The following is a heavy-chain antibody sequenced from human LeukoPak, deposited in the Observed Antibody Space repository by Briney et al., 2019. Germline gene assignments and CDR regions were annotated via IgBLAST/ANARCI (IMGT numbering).Heavy chain of an antibody. CDR3: ATYYYDSGGLHFHH. CDR1: GFTFVSYG. D-gene: IGHD3-22*01. CDR2: ISSNGGRT. J-gene: IGHJ1*01. Sequence: GGSLRLSCAASGFTFVSYGMHWVRQAPGKGLEYVSAISSNGGRTYYANSVKGRFTISRDNSRNTLYLQMGSLRAEDMAVYYCATYYYDSGGLHFHHWGQGTLVTVSS. V-gene: IGHV3-64*01.